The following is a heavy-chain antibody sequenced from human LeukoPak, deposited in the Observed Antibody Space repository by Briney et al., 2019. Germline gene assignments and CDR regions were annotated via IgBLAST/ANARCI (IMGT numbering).Heavy chain of an antibody. Sequence: SETLSLTCAVSGGSISSYYWSWIRQPPGKGLEWIGYIYYSGNTNYNPSLKSRVTISVDTSKNQFSLKLSSVTAADTAMYYCARDKGEYYDSSGYLDYWGQGTLVTVSS. V-gene: IGHV4-59*01. J-gene: IGHJ4*02. CDR3: ARDKGEYYDSSGYLDY. CDR1: GGSISSYY. CDR2: IYYSGNT. D-gene: IGHD3-22*01.